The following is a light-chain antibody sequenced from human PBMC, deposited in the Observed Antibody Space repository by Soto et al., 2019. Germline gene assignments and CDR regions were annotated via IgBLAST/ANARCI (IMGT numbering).Light chain of an antibody. CDR3: CSYAGSSTFDV. V-gene: IGLV2-23*03. CDR2: EGS. Sequence: QSAMTQPASVAGSPGQSITISCTGSSSDGGTYNLVSWYQQHPGKAPKLMIYEGSKRPSVVSNRFSGSKSGNTASLTISGLQAEDAADYYCCSYAGSSTFDVFGGGTKLTVL. CDR1: SSDGGTYNL. J-gene: IGLJ2*01.